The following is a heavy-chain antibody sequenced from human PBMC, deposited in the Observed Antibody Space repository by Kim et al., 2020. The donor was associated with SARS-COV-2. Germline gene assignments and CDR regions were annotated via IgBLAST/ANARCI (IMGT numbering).Heavy chain of an antibody. CDR3: ARDSDDSGSFFAY. D-gene: IGHD3-10*01. Sequence: GGSLRLSCAASGFIFEGHALHWVRQAPGKGLEWVAVISHHGRKKYYADSVKGRFTISRDNSKNTLYLQMNSLRVEDTAVYFCARDSDDSGSFFAYWGQGT. CDR1: GFIFEGHA. CDR2: ISHHGRKK. V-gene: IGHV3-30*04. J-gene: IGHJ4*02.